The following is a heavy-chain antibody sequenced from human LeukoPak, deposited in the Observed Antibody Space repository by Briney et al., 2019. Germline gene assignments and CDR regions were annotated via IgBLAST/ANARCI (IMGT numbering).Heavy chain of an antibody. CDR3: ARERGGGSRRRYFDL. CDR1: GGSISSGDYY. J-gene: IGHJ2*01. CDR2: IYYSGST. Sequence: SQTLSLTCTVSGGSISSGDYYWRWIRQPPGKGLEWIGYIYYSGSTYHNPSLKSRVTISVDTSKNQFSLKLSSVTAADTAVYYCARERGGGSRRRYFDLWGRGTLVTVSS. V-gene: IGHV4-30-4*08. D-gene: IGHD3-10*01.